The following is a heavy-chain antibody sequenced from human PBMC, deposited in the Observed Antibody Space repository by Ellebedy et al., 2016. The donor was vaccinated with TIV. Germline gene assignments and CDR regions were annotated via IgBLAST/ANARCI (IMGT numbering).Heavy chain of an antibody. V-gene: IGHV5-51*01. D-gene: IGHD2-8*02. J-gene: IGHJ2*01. CDR2: IYSGDYKI. CDR1: GYSFSNYW. Sequence: GESLKISCTAFGYSFSNYWIGWVRQMPGKGLEWVGLIYSGDYKISYSQSFQGQVTITADKSISTTYLQWSSLKASDTAMYYCVRLLGAGGYFDLWGRGTLVSVSS. CDR3: VRLLGAGGYFDL.